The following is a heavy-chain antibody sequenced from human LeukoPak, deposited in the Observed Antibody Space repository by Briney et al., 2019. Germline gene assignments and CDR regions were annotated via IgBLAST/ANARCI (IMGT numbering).Heavy chain of an antibody. Sequence: GGSLRLSCAASGFTFSDYNMNWVRQAPGKGLEWVSYITSSSSTIYYADSVKGRFTISRDNAKNSLYLQMNSLRAEDTAVYYCARAWSGYTYGYYYWGQGSLVTVSS. CDR2: ITSSSSTI. V-gene: IGHV3-48*01. D-gene: IGHD5-18*01. J-gene: IGHJ4*02. CDR1: GFTFSDYN. CDR3: ARAWSGYTYGYYY.